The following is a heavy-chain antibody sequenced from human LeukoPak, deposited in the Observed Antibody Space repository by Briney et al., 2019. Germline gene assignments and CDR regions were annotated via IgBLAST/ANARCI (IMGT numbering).Heavy chain of an antibody. CDR3: ARDSLHYGSGSLNWFDP. Sequence: SETLSLTCTVSGVSISSYYWSWIRQPAGKGLEWIGRIYTSGSTNYNPSLKSRVTMSVDTSKNQFSLKLSSVTSADTAVYYCARDSLHYGSGSLNWFDPWGQGTLVTVSS. CDR1: GVSISSYY. V-gene: IGHV4-4*07. D-gene: IGHD3-10*01. J-gene: IGHJ5*02. CDR2: IYTSGST.